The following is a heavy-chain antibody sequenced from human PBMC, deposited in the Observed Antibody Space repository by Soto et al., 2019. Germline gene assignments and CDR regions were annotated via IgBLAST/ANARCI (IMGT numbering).Heavy chain of an antibody. CDR3: ARARGKISDFDY. Sequence: EVQLVESGGGLVQPGGSLRLSCAASGFTFSSYSMNWVRQAPGKGLEWVAYIRSSSSTIYYADSVKGRFTISRDNAKNSLYLQMNSLRDEDTAVYYCARARGKISDFDYWGQGTLVTVSS. J-gene: IGHJ4*02. V-gene: IGHV3-48*02. CDR2: IRSSSSTI. CDR1: GFTFSSYS.